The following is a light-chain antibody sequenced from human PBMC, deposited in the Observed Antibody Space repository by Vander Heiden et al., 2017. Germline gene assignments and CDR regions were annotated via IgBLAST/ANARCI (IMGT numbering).Light chain of an antibody. V-gene: IGLV7-43*01. Sequence: QTGVTQERSLTVSPGWTVTLTGGSSTGTVISGNHPNWLQQKPGQVHRTLIYSTSSTHSWTPARFSGSLLEGQAALTLSGVQPEDEADYYCRLNYGGGWVFGGGTKLTV. J-gene: IGLJ3*02. CDR1: TGTVISGNH. CDR2: STS. CDR3: RLNYGGGWV.